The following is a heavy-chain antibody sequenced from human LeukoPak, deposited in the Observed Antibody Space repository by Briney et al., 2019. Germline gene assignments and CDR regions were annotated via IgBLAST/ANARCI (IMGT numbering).Heavy chain of an antibody. J-gene: IGHJ4*02. CDR3: ARTPGIAVAGPIDY. CDR1: GDSVSSNSAA. CDR2: TYYRSKWYN. D-gene: IGHD6-19*01. Sequence: SQTLSLTCAISGDSVSSNSAAWNWIRQSPSRGLEWLGRTYYRSKWYNDYAVSVKSRITINPDTSKNQFSLQLNSVTPEDTAVYYYARTPGIAVAGPIDYWGQGTLVTVSS. V-gene: IGHV6-1*01.